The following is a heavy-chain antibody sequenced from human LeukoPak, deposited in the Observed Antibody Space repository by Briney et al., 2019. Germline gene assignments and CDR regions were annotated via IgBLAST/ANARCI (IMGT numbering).Heavy chain of an antibody. D-gene: IGHD6-13*01. V-gene: IGHV1-3*01. J-gene: IGHJ4*02. Sequence: ASVKVSCKVSGYTFTGYYMHWVRQAPGQRLEWMGWINAGNGNTKYSQKFQGRVTITRDTSASTAYMELSSLRSEDTAVYYCARDPEQQLVPVYFDYWGQGTLVTVSS. CDR2: INAGNGNT. CDR3: ARDPEQQLVPVYFDY. CDR1: GYTFTGYY.